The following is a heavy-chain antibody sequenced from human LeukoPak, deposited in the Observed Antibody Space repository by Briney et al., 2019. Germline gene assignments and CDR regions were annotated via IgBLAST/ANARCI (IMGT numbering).Heavy chain of an antibody. CDR1: GFIFSDYS. J-gene: IGHJ4*02. D-gene: IGHD3-10*01. CDR3: ATSVI. Sequence: GGSLRLSCVASGFIFSDYSMDWVRQAPGKGLEWVSAISGSGGSTYYADSVKGRFTISRDNAKNSLYLQMNSLRAEDTAMYYCATSVIRGQGTLVTVSS. V-gene: IGHV3-23*01. CDR2: ISGSGGST.